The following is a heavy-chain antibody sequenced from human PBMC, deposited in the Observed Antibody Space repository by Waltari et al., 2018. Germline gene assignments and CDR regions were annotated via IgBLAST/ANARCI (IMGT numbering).Heavy chain of an antibody. D-gene: IGHD3-22*01. Sequence: QVQLVQSGAEVKQPGASVKVHCKTSGYTFTGYYIPWVLQAAGQGLEWMGRINPNTGVINYAQRFQGRVTMTRDTSISTAYMELSRLRSDDTAVYYCARDSQYYYDSSGPSDYWGQGTLVTVSS. V-gene: IGHV1-2*06. CDR1: GYTFTGYY. J-gene: IGHJ4*02. CDR2: INPNTGVI. CDR3: ARDSQYYYDSSGPSDY.